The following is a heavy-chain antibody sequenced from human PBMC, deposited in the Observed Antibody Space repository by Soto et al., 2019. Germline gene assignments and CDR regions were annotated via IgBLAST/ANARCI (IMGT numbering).Heavy chain of an antibody. CDR1: GGSISSGGYY. CDR2: IYYSGST. CDR3: ARGIAAAVAWFDP. V-gene: IGHV4-31*01. J-gene: IGHJ5*02. D-gene: IGHD6-13*01. Sequence: LSLTCTVSGGSISSGGYYWSWIRQHPGKGLEWIGYIYYSGSTYYNPSLKSQVTISVDTSKNQFSLKLSSVTAADTAVYYCARGIAAAVAWFDPWGQGTLVTVSS.